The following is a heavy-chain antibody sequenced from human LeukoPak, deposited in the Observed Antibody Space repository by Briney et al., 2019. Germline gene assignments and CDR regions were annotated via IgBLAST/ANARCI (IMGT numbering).Heavy chain of an antibody. Sequence: SETLSLTCAVYGGSFSGYYWSWIRQPPGKGLEWIGEINHSGSTNYNPSLESRVTISVDTSKNQFSLKLSSVTAADTAVYYCARSLRNGYSYGYIDYWGQGTLVTVSS. CDR3: ARSLRNGYSYGYIDY. V-gene: IGHV4-34*01. CDR1: GGSFSGYY. J-gene: IGHJ4*02. D-gene: IGHD5-18*01. CDR2: INHSGST.